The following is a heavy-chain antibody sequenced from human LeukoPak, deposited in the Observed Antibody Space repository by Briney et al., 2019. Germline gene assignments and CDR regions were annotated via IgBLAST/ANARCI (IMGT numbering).Heavy chain of an antibody. V-gene: IGHV5-51*01. D-gene: IGHD6-19*01. CDR3: ARLLGSGWSRAEYFQH. CDR1: GYSFTSYW. Sequence: GESLKISCKGSGYSFTSYWIGWVRQMPGKGLEGMGIIYPGDSDTRYSPSFQGQVTISADKSISTAYLQWSSLKASDTAMYYCARLLGSGWSRAEYFQHWGRGTLLTVSS. CDR2: IYPGDSDT. J-gene: IGHJ1*01.